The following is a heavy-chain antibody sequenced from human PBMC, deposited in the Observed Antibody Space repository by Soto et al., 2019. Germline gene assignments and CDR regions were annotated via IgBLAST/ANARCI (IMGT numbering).Heavy chain of an antibody. CDR1: GFTFSSYG. D-gene: IGHD1-26*01. J-gene: IGHJ4*02. Sequence: GGSLRLSWGALGFTFSSYGMHWVRQAPGKGLEWVAVIWYDGSNKYYADSVKGRFTISRDNSKNTLYLQMNSLRAEDTAVYYCARDSIRGGSYSYYFDYWGQGTLVTVSS. CDR3: ARDSIRGGSYSYYFDY. CDR2: IWYDGSNK. V-gene: IGHV3-33*01.